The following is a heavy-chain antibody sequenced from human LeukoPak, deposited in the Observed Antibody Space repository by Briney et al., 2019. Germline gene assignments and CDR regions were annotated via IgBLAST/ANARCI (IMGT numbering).Heavy chain of an antibody. CDR3: ASRPRQDVDY. J-gene: IGHJ4*02. D-gene: IGHD6-6*01. CDR1: GLTVSNTY. Sequence: GGSLRLSCAASGLTVSNTYMNWARQASGKGPEWVSVIYSGGSTYYADSVKGRFTISRDSSNNTLYLQMNSLRVEDTAVYYCASRPRQDVDYWGQGTLVIVSS. CDR2: IYSGGST. V-gene: IGHV3-66*02.